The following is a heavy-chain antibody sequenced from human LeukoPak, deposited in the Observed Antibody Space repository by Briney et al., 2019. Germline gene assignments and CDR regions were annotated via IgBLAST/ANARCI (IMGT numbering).Heavy chain of an antibody. J-gene: IGHJ4*02. CDR1: GFTVSSNY. CDR2: IFSGGTT. Sequence: GGSLRLSCAASGFTVSSNYMSWVRQAPGKGLEWVSVIFSGGTTYYADSVKGRFTISRDNSKNTLYLQMNSLRAEDTAVYYCAKAAYYDSTPVDYWGQGTLVTVSS. V-gene: IGHV3-53*05. D-gene: IGHD3-22*01. CDR3: AKAAYYDSTPVDY.